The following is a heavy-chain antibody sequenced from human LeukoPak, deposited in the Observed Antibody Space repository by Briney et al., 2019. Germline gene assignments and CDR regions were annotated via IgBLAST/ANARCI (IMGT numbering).Heavy chain of an antibody. CDR2: ISAYNGNT. Sequence: ASVKVSCKASGGTFSSYAISWVRQAPGQGLEWMGWISAYNGNTNYAQKLQGRVTMTTDTSTSTAYMELRSLRSDDTAVYYCARDISRLPFDYWGQGTLVTVSS. J-gene: IGHJ4*02. CDR1: GGTFSSYA. D-gene: IGHD6-25*01. V-gene: IGHV1-18*01. CDR3: ARDISRLPFDY.